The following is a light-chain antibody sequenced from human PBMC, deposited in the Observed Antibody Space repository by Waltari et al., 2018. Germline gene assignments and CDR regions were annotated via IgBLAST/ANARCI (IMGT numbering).Light chain of an antibody. V-gene: IGLV1-47*01. CDR2: RNN. Sequence: QSVLTQPPSASGTPGQRVTVSCSGSSSNIGSNYVYWYQQLPGPAPKLLIYRNNQRPSGVPDRFSGSKSGTSASRAISGLRSEDEADYYCSAWDDSLSGGVFGTGTKVTVL. J-gene: IGLJ1*01. CDR1: SSNIGSNY. CDR3: SAWDDSLSGGV.